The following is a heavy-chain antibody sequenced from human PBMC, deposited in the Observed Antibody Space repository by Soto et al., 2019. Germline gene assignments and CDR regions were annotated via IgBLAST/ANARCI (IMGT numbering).Heavy chain of an antibody. CDR1: GGSISSYY. D-gene: IGHD5-12*01. V-gene: IGHV4-59*01. Sequence: PSETLSLTCSVSGGSISSYYWSWIRQPPGKGLEWIGYIYYTGSTNYNPSLKSRVTISVDTSKNQFSLNLSSLTAADTAVYYCARDGEVASNIHWVDLWGQGTLVTVYS. J-gene: IGHJ5*02. CDR3: ARDGEVASNIHWVDL. CDR2: IYYTGST.